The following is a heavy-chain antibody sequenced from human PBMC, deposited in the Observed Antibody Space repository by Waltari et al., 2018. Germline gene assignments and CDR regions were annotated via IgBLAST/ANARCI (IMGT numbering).Heavy chain of an antibody. J-gene: IGHJ1*01. CDR2: IYSSGAV. CDR3: ANRGVGNYFKYFRL. D-gene: IGHD1-7*01. CDR1: GEPISDDVSRWTY. Sequence: QVQLQESGPGLVKPTHTLSLTCTVSGEPISDDVSRWTYWTWIRQSAGKGLEVIGHIYSSGAVAYDPSLRSRVTISLDTPKSHFTLKLTSVTAADTAVYYCANRGVGNYFKYFRLWSPGTLVTVSS. V-gene: IGHV4-61*02.